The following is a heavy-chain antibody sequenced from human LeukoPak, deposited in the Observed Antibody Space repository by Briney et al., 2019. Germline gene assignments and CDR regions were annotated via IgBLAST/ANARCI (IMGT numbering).Heavy chain of an antibody. V-gene: IGHV1-24*01. CDR1: GYTLTELS. Sequence: ASVKVSCKVSGYTLTELSMHWVRQAPGKGLEWMGGFDPEDGETIYAQKFQGRVTMTEDTSTDTAYMELSSLRSEDTAVYYCATDRYKHGSSWRQYYFDYWGQGTLVTVSS. CDR2: FDPEDGET. D-gene: IGHD6-13*01. CDR3: ATDRYKHGSSWRQYYFDY. J-gene: IGHJ4*02.